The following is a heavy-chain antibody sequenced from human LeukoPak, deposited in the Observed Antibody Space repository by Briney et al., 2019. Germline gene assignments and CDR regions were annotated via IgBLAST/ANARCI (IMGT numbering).Heavy chain of an antibody. CDR3: ARDGHRMYYYGSSDYRFDY. Sequence: ASVKVSCKASGYTFTSYGISWVRQAPRQGLEWMGWISAYNGATHYAQKLQGRVTMTTDTSTYTVYMEMRSLRSDDTAVCYCARDGHRMYYYGSSDYRFDYWGQGTLVTVSS. V-gene: IGHV1-18*01. CDR2: ISAYNGAT. D-gene: IGHD3-22*01. J-gene: IGHJ4*02. CDR1: GYTFTSYG.